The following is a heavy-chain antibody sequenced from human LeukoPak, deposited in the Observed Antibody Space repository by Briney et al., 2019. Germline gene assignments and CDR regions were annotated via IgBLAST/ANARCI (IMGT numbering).Heavy chain of an antibody. CDR2: INSDGSST. Sequence: GGSLRLSCAASGFTFSSYWMHWVRQAPGKGLVWVSRINSDGSSTSYADSVKGRFTISRDNAENTLYLQMNSLRAEDTAVYYCARDRYYYDSSGYYYDFDYWGQGTLVTVSS. CDR3: ARDRYYYDSSGYYYDFDY. D-gene: IGHD3-22*01. J-gene: IGHJ4*02. V-gene: IGHV3-74*01. CDR1: GFTFSSYW.